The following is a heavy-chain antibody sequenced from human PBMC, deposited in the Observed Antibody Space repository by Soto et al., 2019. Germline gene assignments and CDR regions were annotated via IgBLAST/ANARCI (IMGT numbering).Heavy chain of an antibody. CDR3: AKDLQRYCSGGSCYSEYYYYYGMDV. D-gene: IGHD2-15*01. V-gene: IGHV3-30*18. Sequence: PGGSLRLSCAASGFTFSSYGMHWVRQAPGKGLEWVAVISYDGSNKYYADSVKGRFTISRDNSKNTLYLQMDSLRAEDTAVYYCAKDLQRYCSGGSCYSEYYYYYGMDVWGQGTTVTVSS. CDR1: GFTFSSYG. J-gene: IGHJ6*02. CDR2: ISYDGSNK.